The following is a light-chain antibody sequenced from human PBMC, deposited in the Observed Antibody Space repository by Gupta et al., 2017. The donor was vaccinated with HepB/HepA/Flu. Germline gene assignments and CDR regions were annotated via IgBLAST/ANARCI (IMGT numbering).Light chain of an antibody. Sequence: DVVMTQSPLPLPVTLGKPASISCSSSQSLGHSDGNTYWYGVQRRPGQSPRRLSYKGSNRDSGVPDSFSGRGSGTDFTLKISRVEAEDGGVDYCRQGKHWPRTCGQGTKVDIK. J-gene: IGKJ3*01. V-gene: IGKV2-30*02. CDR1: QSLGHSDGNTY. CDR3: RQGKHWPRT. CDR2: KGS.